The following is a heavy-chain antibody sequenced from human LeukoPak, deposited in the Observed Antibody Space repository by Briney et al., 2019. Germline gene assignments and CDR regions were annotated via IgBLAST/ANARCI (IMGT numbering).Heavy chain of an antibody. D-gene: IGHD3-3*01. J-gene: IGHJ4*02. CDR3: ARSTEWFADY. CDR1: GFDFNVYS. Sequence: GGSLRLSCAASGFDFNVYSMNWVRQAPGKGLEWISYMTSDSNTIYYADSVRGRFTISRDNAKKSVYLELSNQRADDTAMYYCARSTEWFADYWGQGTLVTVSS. CDR2: MTSDSNTI. V-gene: IGHV3-48*01.